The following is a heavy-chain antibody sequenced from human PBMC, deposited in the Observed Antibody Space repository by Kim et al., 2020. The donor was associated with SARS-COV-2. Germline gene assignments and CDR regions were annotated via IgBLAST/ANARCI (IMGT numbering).Heavy chain of an antibody. CDR3: ARASPYIVVVVAAPWAFDI. CDR2: INWNGGST. D-gene: IGHD2-15*01. CDR1: GFTFDDYG. V-gene: IGHV3-20*04. J-gene: IGHJ3*02. Sequence: GGSLRLSCAASGFTFDDYGMSWVRQAPGKGLEWVSGINWNGGSTGYADSVKGRFTISRDNAKNSLYLQMNSLRAEDTALYYCARASPYIVVVVAAPWAFDIWGQGTMVTVSS.